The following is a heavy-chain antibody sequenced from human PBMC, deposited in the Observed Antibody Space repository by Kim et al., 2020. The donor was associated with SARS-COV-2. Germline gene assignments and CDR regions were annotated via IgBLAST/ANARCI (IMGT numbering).Heavy chain of an antibody. J-gene: IGHJ6*02. Sequence: SVKVSCKASGGTFSSYAISWVRQAPGQGLEWMGGIIPIFGTANYAQKFQGRVTITADESTSTAYMELSSLRSEDTAVYYCGFGELLRIPLGFGMDVWGQGTTVTVSS. V-gene: IGHV1-69*13. CDR3: GFGELLRIPLGFGMDV. D-gene: IGHD3-10*01. CDR1: GGTFSSYA. CDR2: IIPIFGTA.